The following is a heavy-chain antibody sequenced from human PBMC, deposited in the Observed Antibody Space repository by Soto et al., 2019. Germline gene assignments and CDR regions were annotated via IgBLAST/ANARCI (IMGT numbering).Heavy chain of an antibody. D-gene: IGHD3-9*01. J-gene: IGHJ4*02. CDR1: GGSISRSNW. CDR2: IYHGGST. V-gene: IGHV4-4*02. Sequence: TSETLSLTCAVSGGSISRSNWWSWVRQSPGKGLEWIGEIYHGGSTNYNPSLKSRVTISVDKSKNQFSLKLSSLTAADTAVYYCARSITFDWLFFDNWGQGTLVTVSS. CDR3: ARSITFDWLFFDN.